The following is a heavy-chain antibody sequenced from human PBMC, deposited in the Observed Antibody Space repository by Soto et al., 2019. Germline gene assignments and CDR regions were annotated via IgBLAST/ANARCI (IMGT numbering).Heavy chain of an antibody. D-gene: IGHD3-16*02. CDR3: ASAKRAGGVIVGFHY. CDR2: ISSTSSPI. Sequence: GGSLRLSCAASGFTFSSYSMNWVRQAPGKGLEWVSYISSTSSPIYYADSVKGRFTISRANAENSLSLQMNSLRAEDTAVYYCASAKRAGGVIVGFHYWGQGTLVTVSS. V-gene: IGHV3-48*04. CDR1: GFTFSSYS. J-gene: IGHJ4*02.